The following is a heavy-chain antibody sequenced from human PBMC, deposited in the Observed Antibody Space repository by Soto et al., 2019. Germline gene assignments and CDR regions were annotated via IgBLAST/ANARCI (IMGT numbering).Heavy chain of an antibody. J-gene: IGHJ4*02. CDR3: ASRKQYCSSTSCYIMY. V-gene: IGHV1-69*02. D-gene: IGHD2-2*02. CDR1: GGTFSSYT. CDR2: IIPILGIA. Sequence: GASVKVSCKASGGTFSSYTISWVRQAPGQGLEWMGRIIPILGIANYAQKFQGRVTITADKSTSTAYMELSSLRSEDTAVYYCASRKQYCSSTSCYIMYWGQGTLVTVSS.